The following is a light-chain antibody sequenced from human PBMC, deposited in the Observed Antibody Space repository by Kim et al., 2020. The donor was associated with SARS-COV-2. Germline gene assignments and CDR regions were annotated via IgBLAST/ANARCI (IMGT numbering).Light chain of an antibody. CDR2: GRN. CDR3: SSWDISGDHWV. J-gene: IGLJ3*02. CDR1: SLRNYL. V-gene: IGLV3-19*02. Sequence: SSELTQDPTVSVALGQTVRITCQGDSLRNYLATWFRQKPGQAPVRVIYGRNSRPSGIPDRFSASTSGNTASLTITGAQAEDEADYYCSSWDISGDHWVFGGGTQLTVL.